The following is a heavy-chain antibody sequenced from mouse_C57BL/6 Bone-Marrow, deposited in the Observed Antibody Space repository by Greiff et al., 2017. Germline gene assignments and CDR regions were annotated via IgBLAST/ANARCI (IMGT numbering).Heavy chain of an antibody. CDR1: GFSLTSYG. CDR3: ANCGNSWYFDV. D-gene: IGHD2-1*01. CDR2: IWRGGST. V-gene: IGHV2-5*01. J-gene: IGHJ1*03. Sequence: VKLQQSGPGLVQPSQSLSITCTVSGFSLTSYGVHWVRQSPGRGLEWLGVIWRGGSTDYNAAFMSRLSITKDNSKSQVFFKMNSLQADDTAIYYCANCGNSWYFDVWGTGTTVTVSS.